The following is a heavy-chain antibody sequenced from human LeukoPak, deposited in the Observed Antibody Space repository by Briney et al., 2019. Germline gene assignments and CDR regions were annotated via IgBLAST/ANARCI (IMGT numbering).Heavy chain of an antibody. CDR3: ARGITFGGEYYFDY. CDR2: IRYDGSNK. J-gene: IGHJ4*02. D-gene: IGHD3-16*01. V-gene: IGHV3-30*02. Sequence: GGSLRLSCAASGFTFSSYGMHWVRQAPGKGLEWVAFIRYDGSNKYYADSVKGRFTISRDNSKNTLYLQMNSLRAEDTAVYYCARGITFGGEYYFDYWGQGTLVTVSS. CDR1: GFTFSSYG.